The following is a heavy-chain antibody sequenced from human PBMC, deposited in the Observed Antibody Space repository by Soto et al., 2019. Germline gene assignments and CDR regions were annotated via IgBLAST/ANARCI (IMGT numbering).Heavy chain of an antibody. CDR1: GYTFTGYY. CDR3: ARANFVNSGYDSGEYNYYYYYGMDV. Sequence: ASVKVSCKASGYTFTGYYMHWVRQAPGQGLEWMGWINPNSGGTNYAQKFQGWVTMTRDTSISTAYMELSRLRSDDTAVYYCARANFVNSGYDSGEYNYYYYYGMDVWGQGTTVTVSS. D-gene: IGHD5-12*01. J-gene: IGHJ6*02. CDR2: INPNSGGT. V-gene: IGHV1-2*04.